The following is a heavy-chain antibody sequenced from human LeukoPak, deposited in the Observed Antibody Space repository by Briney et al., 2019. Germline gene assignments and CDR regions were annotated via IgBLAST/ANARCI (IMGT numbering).Heavy chain of an antibody. CDR2: ISGSGGST. J-gene: IGHJ6*03. CDR1: GFTFSSYG. V-gene: IGHV3-23*01. Sequence: PGGTLRLSCAASGFTFSSYGMSWVRQAPGKGLEWVSAISGSGGSTYYADSVKGRFIISRDNSKNTLYLQMNSLRAEDTAVYYCAKEESHYYGSGSYPGPYYMDVWGKGTTVTISS. CDR3: AKEESHYYGSGSYPGPYYMDV. D-gene: IGHD3-10*01.